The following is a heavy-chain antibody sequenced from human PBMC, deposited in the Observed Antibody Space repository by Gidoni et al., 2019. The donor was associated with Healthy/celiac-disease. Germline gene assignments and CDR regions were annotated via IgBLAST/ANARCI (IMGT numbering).Heavy chain of an antibody. V-gene: IGHV3-13*01. Sequence: EVQLVESGGGLVQPGGSLGLSCASSGFTFSSYDMHWVRQATGKGLEWVSAIGTAGDTYYPGSVKGRFTISRENAKNSLYLQMNSLRAGDTAVYYCARSGKAAAMHPPFYMDVWGKGTTVTVSS. CDR2: IGTAGDT. J-gene: IGHJ6*03. CDR3: ARSGKAAAMHPPFYMDV. CDR1: GFTFSSYD. D-gene: IGHD6-13*01.